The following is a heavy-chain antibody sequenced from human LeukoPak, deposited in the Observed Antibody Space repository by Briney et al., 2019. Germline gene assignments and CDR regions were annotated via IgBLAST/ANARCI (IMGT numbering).Heavy chain of an antibody. J-gene: IGHJ4*02. CDR3: LDLGHSD. CDR2: INGEGSDK. Sequence: PGGSLRLSCAASGFTFSNSWMTWVRQVPGKGLEWVATINGEGSDKYYVDSVKGRFIISRDNAKNSLHLQMSSLRVEDTAVYYCLDLGHSDCGQGTPVTVSS. D-gene: IGHD5-12*01. CDR1: GFTFSNSW. V-gene: IGHV3-7*01.